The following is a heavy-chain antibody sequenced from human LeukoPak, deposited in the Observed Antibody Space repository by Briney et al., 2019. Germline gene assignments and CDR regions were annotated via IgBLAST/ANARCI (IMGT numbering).Heavy chain of an antibody. CDR3: ARVRRFGEWDY. CDR1: GYSISGGYY. Sequence: SETLSLTCTVSGYSISGGYYWGWIRQPPGKGLEWIGSIYHSGSTYYNSSLKSRVTISVDTSKNQFSLKLSSVTAADTAVYYCARVRRFGEWDYWGQGTLVTVSS. V-gene: IGHV4-38-2*02. CDR2: IYHSGST. J-gene: IGHJ4*02. D-gene: IGHD3-10*01.